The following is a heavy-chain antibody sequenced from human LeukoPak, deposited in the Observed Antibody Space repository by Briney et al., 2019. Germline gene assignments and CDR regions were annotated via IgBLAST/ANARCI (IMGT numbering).Heavy chain of an antibody. CDR3: ARSRGAIVDY. CDR1: GDSVSSNSAA. CDR2: TYYRSKWSS. J-gene: IGHJ4*02. Sequence: SQTLSLTCAISGDSVSSNSAAWNWSRQSPSRGLEWLGRTYYRSKWSSDYAVSVKSRININPDTSENQFSLQLNSVTPEDTAVYYCARSRGAIVDYWGQGTLVTVSS. V-gene: IGHV6-1*01.